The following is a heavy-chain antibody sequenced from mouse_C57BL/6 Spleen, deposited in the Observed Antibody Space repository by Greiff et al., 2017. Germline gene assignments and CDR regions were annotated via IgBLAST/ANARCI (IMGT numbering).Heavy chain of an antibody. CDR1: GYTFTDYY. CDR3: ARSPIYDGYYRGDYYAMDY. J-gene: IGHJ4*01. CDR2: INPNNGGT. Sequence: EVQLQQSGPELVKPGASVKISCKASGYTFTDYYMNWVKQSHGKSLEWIGDINPNNGGTSYNQKFKGKATLTVDKSSSTAYMELRSLTSEDSAVYYCARSPIYDGYYRGDYYAMDYWGQGTSVTVSS. V-gene: IGHV1-26*01. D-gene: IGHD2-3*01.